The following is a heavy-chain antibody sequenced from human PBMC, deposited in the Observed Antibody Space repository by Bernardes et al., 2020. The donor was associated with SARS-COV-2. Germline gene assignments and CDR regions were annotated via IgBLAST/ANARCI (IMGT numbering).Heavy chain of an antibody. CDR1: GFTFSDHY. CDR3: VRASYVGGTTRRFVIDVWGQGTTYPIDY. Sequence: GSLRLSCAASGFTFSDHYMDWVRQAPGKGLEWVGRSRDKTGSYNTEYGASVKGRFTISRDESENSLYLQMSSLKTEDTAVYYCVRASYVGGTTRRFVIDVWGQGTTYPIDYWGPGTLVTVSS. J-gene: IGHJ4*02. V-gene: IGHV3-72*01. D-gene: IGHD1-7*01. CDR2: SRDKTGSYNT.